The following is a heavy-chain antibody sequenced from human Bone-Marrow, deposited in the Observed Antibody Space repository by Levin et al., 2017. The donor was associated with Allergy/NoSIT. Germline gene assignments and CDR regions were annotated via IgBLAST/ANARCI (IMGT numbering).Heavy chain of an antibody. J-gene: IGHJ4*02. CDR3: ARDPPTAIDY. CDR2: IWYDGSNK. CDR1: GFTFSSYP. V-gene: IGHV3-33*01. Sequence: GGSLRLSCAASGFTFSSYPMHWVRQAPGKGLDWVAVIWYDGSNKHYADSVKGRFTISRDNSKNTLYLQMNSLRAEDTAVYYCARDPPTAIDYWGQGTLVTVSS.